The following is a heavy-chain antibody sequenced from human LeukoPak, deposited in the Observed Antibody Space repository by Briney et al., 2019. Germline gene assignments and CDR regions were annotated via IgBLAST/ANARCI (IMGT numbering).Heavy chain of an antibody. CDR1: GFTFSSYA. Sequence: PGGSLRLSCAASGFTFSSYAMSWVRQAPGEGLEWVSAISGSGGSTYYADSVKGRFTISRDNSKNTLYLQMNSLRAEDTAVYYCASGLGSYSVYFDYWGQGTLVTVSS. D-gene: IGHD3-10*01. CDR2: ISGSGGST. CDR3: ASGLGSYSVYFDY. V-gene: IGHV3-23*01. J-gene: IGHJ4*02.